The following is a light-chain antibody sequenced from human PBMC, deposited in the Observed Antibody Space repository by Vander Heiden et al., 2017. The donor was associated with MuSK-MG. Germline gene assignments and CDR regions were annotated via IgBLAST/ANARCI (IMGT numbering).Light chain of an antibody. CDR3: QHEHNYPNT. J-gene: IGKJ4*01. V-gene: IGKV1-5*03. Sequence: DIQMTQSSSTLSASVADRVTITCRATQSINTWLAWYQQKPGKAPKLLIYKASSLESGVQSRFSGSGFGTEFTLTISSRQPDDFATYYCQHEHNYPNTFGGGTTVEIK. CDR1: QSINTW. CDR2: KAS.